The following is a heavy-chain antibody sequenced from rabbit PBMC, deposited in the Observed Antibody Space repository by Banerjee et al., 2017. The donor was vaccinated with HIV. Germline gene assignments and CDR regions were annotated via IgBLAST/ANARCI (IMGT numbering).Heavy chain of an antibody. CDR3: ARGWNEFDP. CDR1: GFDFSSYY. CDR2: IDVGKGSV. J-gene: IGHJ2*01. Sequence: QLKETGGGLVQPGGSLTLSCKASGFDFSSYYMSWVRQAPGKGLEWIGFIDVGKGSVDYASWVNGRFTISSDSAQNTVDLQMNSLTAADTATYFCARGWNEFDPWGQGTLVTVS. V-gene: IGHV1S7*01.